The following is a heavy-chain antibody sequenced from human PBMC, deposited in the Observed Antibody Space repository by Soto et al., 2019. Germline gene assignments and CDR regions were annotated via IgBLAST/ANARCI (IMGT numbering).Heavy chain of an antibody. CDR1: GYTFTSYG. Sequence: GASVKVSCKASGYTFTSYGISWVRQAPGQGLEWMGWISAYNGNTNYAQKLQGRVTMTTDTSTSTAYMELRSLRSDDTAVYYCARVRATTDYHYYGMAFWGQGSTVTVSS. CDR2: ISAYNGNT. J-gene: IGHJ6*02. D-gene: IGHD1-26*01. CDR3: ARVRATTDYHYYGMAF. V-gene: IGHV1-18*01.